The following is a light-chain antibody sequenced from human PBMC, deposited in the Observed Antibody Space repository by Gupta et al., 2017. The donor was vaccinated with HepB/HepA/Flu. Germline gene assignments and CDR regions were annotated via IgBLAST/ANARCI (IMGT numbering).Light chain of an antibody. CDR1: QGISSY. V-gene: IGKV1-9*01. CDR2: AAS. J-gene: IGKJ4*01. CDR3: QQLNSYPLT. Sequence: DIQLTQSPSFLSASVGDRVTITCRATQGISSYLVWYQQKPGKAPKLLIYAASTLQSGVPSRSSGGGSGTEFTLTISSLQPEDFATYYCQQLNSYPLTFGGGTKVEIK.